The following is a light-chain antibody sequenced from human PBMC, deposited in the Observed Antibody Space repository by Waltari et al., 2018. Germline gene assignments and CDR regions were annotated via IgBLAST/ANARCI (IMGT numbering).Light chain of an antibody. V-gene: IGKV1-5*03. J-gene: IGKJ4*01. CDR2: KAS. CDR3: QQYNSYSLLT. CDR1: QSIRNW. Sequence: DIQMTQSPSTLSASVGDRFTITCRASQSIRNWLAWYQQKPGKAPKLLIYKASTLESGVPSRSSGSVAGTEFTLTISSLQPDDFATYYCQQYNSYSLLTFGGGTKVEIK.